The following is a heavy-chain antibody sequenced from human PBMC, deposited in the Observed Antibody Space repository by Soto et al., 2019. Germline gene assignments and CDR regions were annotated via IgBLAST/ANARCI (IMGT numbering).Heavy chain of an antibody. CDR1: GFTFSDHY. D-gene: IGHD2-15*01. CDR3: VTTGHGGTGFDY. V-gene: IGHV3-72*01. CDR2: IRNKAKSYTT. Sequence: GGSLRLSCVVSGFTFSDHYMDWVRQAPGKGLEWVGRIRNKAKSYTTDYAASVKGRLTISRDDSKNSLYLQMNSLKAEETAVCYCVTTGHGGTGFDYWGQGTLVTVSS. J-gene: IGHJ4*02.